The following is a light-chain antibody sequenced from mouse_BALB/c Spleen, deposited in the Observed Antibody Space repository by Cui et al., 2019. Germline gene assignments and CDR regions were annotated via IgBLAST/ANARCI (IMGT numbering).Light chain of an antibody. CDR3: QQWSSNPPT. CDR1: SSVSY. Sequence: QIVLTQSPAIMSASTGEKVTMTCIASSSVSYMHWYQQKSGTSPKRWIYDTSKLASGVPARFSGSGSGTSYSLTISSMEAEDAATYYCQQWSSNPPTFGGGTKLEIK. V-gene: IGKV4-59*01. CDR2: DTS. J-gene: IGKJ1*01.